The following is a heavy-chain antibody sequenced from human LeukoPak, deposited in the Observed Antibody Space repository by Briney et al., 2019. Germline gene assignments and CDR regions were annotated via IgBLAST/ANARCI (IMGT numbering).Heavy chain of an antibody. Sequence: SETLSLTCAVYGGSFSGYYWSWIRQPPGKGLEWIGEINHSGSTNYNPSLKSRVTISVDTSKNQFSPKLSSVTAADTAVYYCARRSYYYDSSGYYNWFDPWGQGTLVTVSS. D-gene: IGHD3-22*01. CDR3: ARRSYYYDSSGYYNWFDP. J-gene: IGHJ5*02. CDR2: INHSGST. V-gene: IGHV4-34*01. CDR1: GGSFSGYY.